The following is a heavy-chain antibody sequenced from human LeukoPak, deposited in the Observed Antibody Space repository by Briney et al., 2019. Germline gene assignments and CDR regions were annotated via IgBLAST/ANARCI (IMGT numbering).Heavy chain of an antibody. CDR1: GFTFSNYW. Sequence: PGGSLRLSCAASGFTFSNYWMYWVRQAPGKGLVWVSRVNSDGSNTYYADSVKGRFTISRDNAKNTLYLQMNSLRAEDTAVYYCATPRGDYYYGMDVWGLGTTVTVSS. CDR2: VNSDGSNT. V-gene: IGHV3-74*01. D-gene: IGHD3-10*01. CDR3: ATPRGDYYYGMDV. J-gene: IGHJ6*02.